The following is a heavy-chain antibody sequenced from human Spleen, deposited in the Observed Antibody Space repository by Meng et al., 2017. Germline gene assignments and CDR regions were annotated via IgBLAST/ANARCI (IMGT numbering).Heavy chain of an antibody. V-gene: IGHV4-34*01. Sequence: WWGSVINACVTLSSDVLCFVGSFRDSYWSLISQPTGKGVEWIGEIIHRGSNNYNPSLENRATISVDTSKNNISLKLSSVTAADSAVYYCARGPNTMAHDFDYWGQGTLVTVSS. D-gene: IGHD5-24*01. CDR3: ARGPNTMAHDFDY. CDR1: VGSFRDSY. J-gene: IGHJ4*02. CDR2: IIHRGSN.